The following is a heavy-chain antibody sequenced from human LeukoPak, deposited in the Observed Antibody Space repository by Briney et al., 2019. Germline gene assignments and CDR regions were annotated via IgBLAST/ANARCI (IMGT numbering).Heavy chain of an antibody. D-gene: IGHD2-2*02. CDR1: GGSISSSSYY. CDR2: IYYSGST. V-gene: IGHV4-39*01. Sequence: SETLSLTCTVSGGSISSSSYYWGWIRQPPGKGLEWIGSIYYSGSTYYNPSLKSRVTISVDTSKNQFSLKLSSVTAADTAVYYCARIIPAAIGWFDPWGQGTLVTVSS. CDR3: ARIIPAAIGWFDP. J-gene: IGHJ5*02.